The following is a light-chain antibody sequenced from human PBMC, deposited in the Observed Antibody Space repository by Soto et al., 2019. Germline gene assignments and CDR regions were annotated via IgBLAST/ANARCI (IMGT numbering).Light chain of an antibody. CDR3: QQTRSIQIT. CDR1: QGIASW. J-gene: IGKJ4*02. Sequence: DIQMTQSPSCVSASVGDRVTITCRASQGIASWLAWYQQKPGKDRKLLIYAASSLQSGVPSRFSGSASGIDFILTISALQPEDFASDYCQQTRSIQITFGGGTKVEIK. CDR2: AAS. V-gene: IGKV1-12*01.